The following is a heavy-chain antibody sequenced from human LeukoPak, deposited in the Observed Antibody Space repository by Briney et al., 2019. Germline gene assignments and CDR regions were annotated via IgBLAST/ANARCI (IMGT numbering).Heavy chain of an antibody. CDR3: ARGYDAFDI. D-gene: IGHD5-18*01. CDR2: INPNSGGT. CDR1: GYTFTDYY. Sequence: ASMKVSCKASGYTFTDYYLHWVRQAPGQGLEWMGWINPNSGGTNSAQKFQGRVTMTRDTSISTAYMELSSLRSDDTAVYYCARGYDAFDIWGQGTMVTVSS. V-gene: IGHV1-2*02. J-gene: IGHJ3*02.